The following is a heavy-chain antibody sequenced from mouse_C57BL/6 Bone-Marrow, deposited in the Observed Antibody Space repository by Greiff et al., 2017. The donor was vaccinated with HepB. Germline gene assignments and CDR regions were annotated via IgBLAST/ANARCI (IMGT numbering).Heavy chain of an antibody. CDR1: GYTFTSYG. CDR2: IYPRSGNT. CDR3: ARHRLYYFDY. J-gene: IGHJ2*01. Sequence: VKLQESGAELARPGASVKLSCKASGYTFTSYGISWVKQRTGQGLVWIGEIYPRSGNTYYNEKFKGKATLTADKSSSTAYMELRSLTSEDSAVYFCARHRLYYFDYWGQGTTLTVSS. V-gene: IGHV1-81*01.